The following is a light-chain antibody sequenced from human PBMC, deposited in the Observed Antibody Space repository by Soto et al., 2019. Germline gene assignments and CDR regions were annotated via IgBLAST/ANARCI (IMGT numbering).Light chain of an antibody. Sequence: ELVLTQSPGTLSLSPGERATLSCRASQSVSSSYFAWYQQKPGQAPRLLIYGASSRATGIPDRFSGSGSGTDFTLTISRLETEDCAVYYCQQYGSSPLTFGPGTKVDIK. V-gene: IGKV3-20*01. CDR1: QSVSSSY. CDR2: GAS. J-gene: IGKJ3*01. CDR3: QQYGSSPLT.